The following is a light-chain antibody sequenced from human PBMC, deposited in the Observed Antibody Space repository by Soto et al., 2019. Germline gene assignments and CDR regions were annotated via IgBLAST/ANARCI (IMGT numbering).Light chain of an antibody. CDR1: QSISSY. CDR2: AAS. Sequence: DIQMNQSPSSLSASVGDRVTITCRASQSISSYLNSYQQKPGKAPKLLIYAASSLQSGVPSRFSGSRSGTDFTLTISSLQPEDFATYYCQQSYSTPHTFGQGTKLEIK. V-gene: IGKV1-39*01. J-gene: IGKJ2*01. CDR3: QQSYSTPHT.